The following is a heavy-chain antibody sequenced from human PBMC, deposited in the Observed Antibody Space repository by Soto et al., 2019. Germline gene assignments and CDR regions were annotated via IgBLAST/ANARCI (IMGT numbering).Heavy chain of an antibody. CDR3: AEGYYYDSSDTQYYYGMDV. Sequence: QVQLVQSGAEVKKPGSSVKVSCKASGGTFSSYAISWVRQAPGQGLEWMGGIIPIFGTANYAQKFQGRVTITADESTSTAYMELSSLRSEDTAVYYCAEGYYYDSSDTQYYYGMDVWGQGTTVTVSS. V-gene: IGHV1-69*12. D-gene: IGHD3-22*01. J-gene: IGHJ6*02. CDR1: GGTFSSYA. CDR2: IIPIFGTA.